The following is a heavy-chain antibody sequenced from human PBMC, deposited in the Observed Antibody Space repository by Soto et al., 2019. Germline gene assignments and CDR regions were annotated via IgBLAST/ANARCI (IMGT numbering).Heavy chain of an antibody. CDR1: GFTFSSYA. CDR2: ISGSGGST. Sequence: GGSLRLSCAASGFTFSSYAMSWVRQAPGKGLEWVSAISGSGGSTYYADSVKGRFTISRDNSKNTLYLQMNSLRAEDTAVYYCAKVPYHSSGYYYDYWGQGTLVTVSS. J-gene: IGHJ4*02. V-gene: IGHV3-23*01. CDR3: AKVPYHSSGYYYDY. D-gene: IGHD3-22*01.